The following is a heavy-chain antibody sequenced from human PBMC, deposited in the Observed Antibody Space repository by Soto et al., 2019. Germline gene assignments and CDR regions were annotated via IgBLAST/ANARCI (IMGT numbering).Heavy chain of an antibody. CDR2: IYYSGST. Sequence: QVQLQESGPGLVKPSETLSLTCTVSGGSVSSGSYYWSWIRQPPGKGLEWIGYIYYSGSTNYNPSLKSRVTISVDTSKNQFSLKLSSVTAADTAVYYCARDHHYGDYGGYNYYGMDVWGQGTTVTVSS. CDR1: GGSVSSGSYY. CDR3: ARDHHYGDYGGYNYYGMDV. J-gene: IGHJ6*02. D-gene: IGHD4-17*01. V-gene: IGHV4-61*01.